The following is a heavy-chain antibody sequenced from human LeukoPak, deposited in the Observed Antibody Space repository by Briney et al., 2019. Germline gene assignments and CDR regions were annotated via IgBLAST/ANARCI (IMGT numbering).Heavy chain of an antibody. CDR3: ARERWFGGGYYYYGMDV. CDR2: INHSGST. Sequence: PSETLSLTCAVYGGSFSGYYWSWIRQPPGKGLEWIGEINHSGSTNYNPSLKSRVTISVDTSKNQFSLKLSSVTAADTAVYYCARERWFGGGYYYYGMDVWGQGTTVTVSS. D-gene: IGHD3-10*01. CDR1: GGSFSGYY. J-gene: IGHJ6*02. V-gene: IGHV4-34*01.